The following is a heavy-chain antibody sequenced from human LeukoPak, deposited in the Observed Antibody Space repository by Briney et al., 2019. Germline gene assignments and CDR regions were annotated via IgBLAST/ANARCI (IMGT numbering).Heavy chain of an antibody. V-gene: IGHV3-23*01. D-gene: IGHD2-15*01. Sequence: PGGSLRLSCAASGFTFSSYAMSWVRQAPGKGLEWVSIISGSGGSTYYADSVKGRFTISRDNSKNTLYLQMNSLRAEDTAVYYCAKASDIVVVVAASFDYWGQGTLVTVSS. CDR1: GFTFSSYA. CDR3: AKASDIVVVVAASFDY. J-gene: IGHJ4*02. CDR2: ISGSGGST.